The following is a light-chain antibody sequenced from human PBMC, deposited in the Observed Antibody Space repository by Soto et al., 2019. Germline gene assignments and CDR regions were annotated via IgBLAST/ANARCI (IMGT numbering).Light chain of an antibody. CDR3: SSYTSSSIVV. J-gene: IGLJ2*01. CDR1: SSDVGGYYY. Sequence: QSVLTQPASVSGSPGQSITISCTGTSSDVGGYYYVSWYQQHPGTAPKLMIYDVSNRPSGVSNRFSGSKSGNTASLTISGLQDEDDADYYCSSYTSSSIVVFGGGTKLTVL. CDR2: DVS. V-gene: IGLV2-14*01.